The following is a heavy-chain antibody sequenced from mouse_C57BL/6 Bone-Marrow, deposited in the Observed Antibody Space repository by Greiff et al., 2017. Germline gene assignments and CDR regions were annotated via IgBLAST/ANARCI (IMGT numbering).Heavy chain of an antibody. CDR2: IHPSDSDT. Sequence: VQLKESGAELVKPGASVKVSCKASGYTFTSYWMHWVKQRPGQDLEWIGRIHPSDSDTNYNQKFKGKATLTVDKSSSTAYMQRRSLTSEDSAVYYCAIWRVLPYYGMYYWGQGTSVTVSS. J-gene: IGHJ4*01. V-gene: IGHV1-74*01. CDR3: AIWRVLPYYGMYY. D-gene: IGHD1-1*01. CDR1: GYTFTSYW.